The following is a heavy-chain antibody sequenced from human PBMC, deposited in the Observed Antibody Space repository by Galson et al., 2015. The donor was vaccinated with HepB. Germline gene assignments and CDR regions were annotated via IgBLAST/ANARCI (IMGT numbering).Heavy chain of an antibody. Sequence: SVKVSCKASGYTFTNYGITWVRQAPGQGLEWMGWVSPYNDNTNYAQNFQGRVTMTADTSTRTIYMEMRGLKSDDSAVYYCTVSGDNRHNSYPPSFDHWGQGTLVTVSS. CDR3: TVSGDNRHNSYPPSFDH. J-gene: IGHJ4*02. D-gene: IGHD1-20*01. V-gene: IGHV1-18*04. CDR1: GYTFTNYG. CDR2: VSPYNDNT.